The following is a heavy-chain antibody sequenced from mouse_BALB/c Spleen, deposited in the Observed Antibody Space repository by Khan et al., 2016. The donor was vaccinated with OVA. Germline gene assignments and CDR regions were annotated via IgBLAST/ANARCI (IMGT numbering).Heavy chain of an antibody. D-gene: IGHD2-4*01. CDR2: IYPGDDST. CDR3: AREGLRGVAMDY. J-gene: IGHJ4*01. Sequence: QGQRKESGPELVKPGALVKISCKASGYTFTSYDINWVMQRPGQGLEWIGWIYPGDDSTKYNEKFKDKATLTADKSSSTAYMQLSSLTSDNSAVYFCAREGLRGVAMDYWGQGTSVTVSS. CDR1: GYTFTSYD. V-gene: IGHV1S56*01.